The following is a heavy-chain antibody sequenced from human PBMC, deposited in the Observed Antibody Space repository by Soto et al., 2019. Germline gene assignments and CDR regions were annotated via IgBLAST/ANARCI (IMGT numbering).Heavy chain of an antibody. CDR3: AKGMVDSSSWYPFYYYYYGMDV. CDR1: GFTFSSYA. V-gene: IGHV3-23*01. J-gene: IGHJ6*02. D-gene: IGHD6-13*01. Sequence: GGSLRLSCAASGFTFSSYAMSWVRQAPGKGLEWVSAISGSGGSTYYADSVKGRFTISRDNSKNTLYLQMNSLRAEDTAVYYCAKGMVDSSSWYPFYYYYYGMDVWGQGTTVTVSS. CDR2: ISGSGGST.